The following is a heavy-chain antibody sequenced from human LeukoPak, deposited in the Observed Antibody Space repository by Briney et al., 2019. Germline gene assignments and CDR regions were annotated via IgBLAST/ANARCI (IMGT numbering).Heavy chain of an antibody. J-gene: IGHJ4*02. CDR3: ARESRYCRGGNCYRRFDY. D-gene: IGHD2-15*01. CDR1: GGSISSYY. V-gene: IGHV4-59*01. CDR2: IYFRGST. Sequence: SETLSLTCTVSGGSISSYYWSWIRQPPGKGLEWMGYIYFRGSTNYNPSLQRRVTISVDTSKNQFSLKLTSVTAADTAVFYCARESRYCRGGNCYRRFDYWGQGTLVTVSS.